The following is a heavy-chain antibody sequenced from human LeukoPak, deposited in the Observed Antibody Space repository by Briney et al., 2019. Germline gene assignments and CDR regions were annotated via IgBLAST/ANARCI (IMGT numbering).Heavy chain of an antibody. CDR2: INPNSGGT. V-gene: IGHV1-2*06. CDR3: AAWAYVSGNGMDV. Sequence: RASVKVSCKAFGYTFTGYYTHWVRQAPGQGLEWMGRINPNSGGTNYAQKFQGRVTMTRDTSISTVYMELSRLRSDDTAVYHCAAWAYVSGNGMDVWGQGTTVTVSS. D-gene: IGHD3-10*01. CDR1: GYTFTGYY. J-gene: IGHJ6*02.